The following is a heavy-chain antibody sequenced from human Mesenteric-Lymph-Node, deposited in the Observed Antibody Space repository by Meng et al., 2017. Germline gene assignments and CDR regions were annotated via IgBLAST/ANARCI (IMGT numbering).Heavy chain of an antibody. D-gene: IGHD3-3*01. CDR2: INTNTGNP. CDR1: GYTFTSYA. V-gene: IGHV7-4-1*02. J-gene: IGHJ6*02. CDR3: AREGGTIFGVVISGYYYYGMDV. Sequence: ASVKVSCKASGYTFTSYAMNWVRQAPGQGLEWMGWINTNTGNPTYAQGFTGRFVFSLDTSVSTAYLQISSLKAEDTAVYYCAREGGTIFGVVISGYYYYGMDVWGQGNTVTVAS.